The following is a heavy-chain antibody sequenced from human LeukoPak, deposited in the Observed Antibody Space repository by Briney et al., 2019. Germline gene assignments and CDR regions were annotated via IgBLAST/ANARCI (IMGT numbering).Heavy chain of an antibody. D-gene: IGHD3-16*01. J-gene: IGHJ4*02. CDR2: INSDGSST. V-gene: IGHV3-74*01. CDR3: TRGGGYFDY. CDR1: GFTFSSFW. Sequence: GGSLRLSCAASGFTFSSFWMHWVRQAPGKGLVWVSRINSDGSSTTYADSVKGRSTISRDNAKNTLYLQINSLRGEDTAVYYCTRGGGYFDYWGQGTLVTVSS.